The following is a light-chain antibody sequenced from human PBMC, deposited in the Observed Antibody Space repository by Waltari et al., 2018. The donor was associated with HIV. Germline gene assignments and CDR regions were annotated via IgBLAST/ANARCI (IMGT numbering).Light chain of an antibody. CDR3: QTWDTGMV. CDR2: VNSDGSH. V-gene: IGLV4-69*01. J-gene: IGLJ3*02. CDR1: SGHSSYG. Sequence: QLVLTQSPSASASLGASVKVTCTLSSGHSSYGIAWHQQQPEKGPRYLMKVNSDGSHSKGDGIPDRFSGSSSGSERYLTISSLQSEDEADYYCQTWDTGMVFGGGTKLTVL.